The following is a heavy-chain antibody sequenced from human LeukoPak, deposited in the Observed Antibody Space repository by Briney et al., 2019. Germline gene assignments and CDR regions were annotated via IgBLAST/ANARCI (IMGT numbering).Heavy chain of an antibody. J-gene: IGHJ3*02. CDR2: IYHSGST. CDR1: GGSISSSNW. D-gene: IGHD1-20*01. Sequence: PSGTLSLTCAVSGGSISSSNWWSWVRQPPGKGLEWIGEIYHSGSTNYNPSLKSRVTISVDRSKNQFSLKLSSVTAADTAVYYCASLNWTPEVNEAFDIWGQGTMVTVSS. V-gene: IGHV4-4*02. CDR3: ASLNWTPEVNEAFDI.